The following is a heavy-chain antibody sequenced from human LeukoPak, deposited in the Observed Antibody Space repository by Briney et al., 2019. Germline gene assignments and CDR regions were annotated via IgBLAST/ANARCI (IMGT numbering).Heavy chain of an antibody. V-gene: IGHV1-8*01. J-gene: IGHJ4*02. CDR3: ARARIAAAGTTFDY. CDR1: GYTFTSYD. D-gene: IGHD6-13*01. Sequence: GASVRVSCKASGYTFTSYDINWVRQATGQGLEWMGWMNPNSGNTGYAQKFQGRVTMTRNTSISTAYMELSSLRSEDTAVYYCARARIAAAGTTFDYWGQGTLVTVSS. CDR2: MNPNSGNT.